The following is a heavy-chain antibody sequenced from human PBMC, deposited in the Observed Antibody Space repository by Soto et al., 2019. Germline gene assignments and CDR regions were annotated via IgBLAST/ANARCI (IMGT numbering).Heavy chain of an antibody. J-gene: IGHJ6*02. Sequence: PGESLKISCKGSGYSFTSYWISWVRQMPGKGLEWMGRIDPSDSYTNYSPSFQGQVTISADKSISTAYLQWSSLKASDTAMYYCASTIRITMVPYYYYYGMDVWGQGTTVTVSS. D-gene: IGHD3-10*01. CDR2: IDPSDSYT. CDR3: ASTIRITMVPYYYYYGMDV. CDR1: GYSFTSYW. V-gene: IGHV5-10-1*01.